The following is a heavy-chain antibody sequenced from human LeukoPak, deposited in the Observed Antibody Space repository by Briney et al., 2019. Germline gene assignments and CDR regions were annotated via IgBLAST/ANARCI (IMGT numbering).Heavy chain of an antibody. Sequence: ASVKVSCKASGGTFSSYAISWVRQAPGQGLEWMGGIIPIFGTANYAQKFQGRVTITADESTSTAYMELSSLRSEDTAVYYCVDPYSYDSSGYSLPWGQGTLVTVSS. J-gene: IGHJ5*02. D-gene: IGHD3-22*01. CDR1: GGTFSSYA. V-gene: IGHV1-69*01. CDR3: VDPYSYDSSGYSLP. CDR2: IIPIFGTA.